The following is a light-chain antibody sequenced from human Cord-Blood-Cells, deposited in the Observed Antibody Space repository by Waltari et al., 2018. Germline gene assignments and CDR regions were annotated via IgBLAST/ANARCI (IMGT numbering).Light chain of an antibody. CDR1: SSDGGGYNY. CDR2: EVS. CDR3: CSYAGSYTYV. J-gene: IGLJ1*01. V-gene: IGLV2-11*01. Sequence: QSALTQPRSVSGSPGQSVTISCTGTSSDGGGYNYVSWYQQHPGKAPKLMIYEVSRRPSGVPDRFSGSKSGNTASLTISGLQAEDEADYYCCSYAGSYTYVFGTGTKVTVL.